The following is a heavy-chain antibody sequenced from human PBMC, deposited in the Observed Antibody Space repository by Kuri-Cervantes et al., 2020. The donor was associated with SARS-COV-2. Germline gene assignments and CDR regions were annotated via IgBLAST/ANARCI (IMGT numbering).Heavy chain of an antibody. Sequence: GGSLRLSCAASGFTFSSYWMSWVRQAPGKGLEWVSGINWNGGSTGYADSVKGRFTISRDNAKNSLYLQMNSLRAEDTAVYYCARDNGPNNYSNYEDYFDYWGQGTLVTVSS. CDR2: INWNGGST. CDR1: GFTFSSYW. CDR3: ARDNGPNNYSNYEDYFDY. D-gene: IGHD4-11*01. J-gene: IGHJ4*02. V-gene: IGHV3-20*04.